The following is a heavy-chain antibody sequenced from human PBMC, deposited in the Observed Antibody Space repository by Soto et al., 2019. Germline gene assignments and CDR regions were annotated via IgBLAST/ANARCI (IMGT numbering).Heavy chain of an antibody. Sequence: ASVKVSCKASGYTSTDYYMHWVRQAPGQGLEWMGWINPNNGGTNFAQKFQGRVTMTRDTSISTAYMELSRLRSDDTAVYYCARMWTCSGGSCDSAPVGMDVWGQGTTVTVSS. J-gene: IGHJ6*02. CDR1: GYTSTDYY. D-gene: IGHD2-15*01. CDR2: INPNNGGT. V-gene: IGHV1-2*02. CDR3: ARMWTCSGGSCDSAPVGMDV.